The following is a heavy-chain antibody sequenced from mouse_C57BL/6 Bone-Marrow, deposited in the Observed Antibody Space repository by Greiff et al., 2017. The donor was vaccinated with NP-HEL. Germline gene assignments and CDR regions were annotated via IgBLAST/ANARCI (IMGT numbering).Heavy chain of an antibody. CDR1: GYSITSGYY. V-gene: IGHV3-6*01. CDR3: AREEDYYGSSPWFAY. J-gene: IGHJ3*01. CDR2: ISYDGSN. Sequence: ESGPGLVKPSQSLSLTCSVTGYSITSGYYWNWIRQFPGNKLEWMGYISYDGSNNYNPSLKNRISITRDTSKNQFFLKLNSVTTEDTATYYCAREEDYYGSSPWFAYWGQGTLVTVSA. D-gene: IGHD1-1*01.